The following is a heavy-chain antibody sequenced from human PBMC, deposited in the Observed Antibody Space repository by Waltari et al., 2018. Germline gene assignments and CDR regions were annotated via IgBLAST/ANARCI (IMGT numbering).Heavy chain of an antibody. J-gene: IGHJ4*02. CDR2: IRGSGSPT. Sequence: EVQLLESGGGLVQPGGSLRLSCAASGFTFGNYAMSWVRQAPGKGPEWVSTIRGSGSPTYYADSVKGRFTISRDNSKNTLYLQMDSLRAEDTAVYYCASRPGDVMVAVFDYWGQGALVTVSS. V-gene: IGHV3-23*01. D-gene: IGHD2-15*01. CDR1: GFTFGNYA. CDR3: ASRPGDVMVAVFDY.